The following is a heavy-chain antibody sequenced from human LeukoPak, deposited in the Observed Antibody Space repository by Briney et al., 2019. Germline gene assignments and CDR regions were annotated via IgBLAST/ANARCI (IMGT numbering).Heavy chain of an antibody. V-gene: IGHV4-59*01. D-gene: IGHD5-18*01. J-gene: IGHJ4*02. CDR3: ARDRGGYSYGQSFDY. CDR2: IYYSGST. Sequence: PSETLSLTCTVAGDSISSYYWSWLRQPPGKGLEWIGYIYYSGSTNYNPSLKGRVTISVDTSKNQFSLKLSSVTAADTAVYYCARDRGGYSYGQSFDYWGQGTLVTVSS. CDR1: GDSISSYY.